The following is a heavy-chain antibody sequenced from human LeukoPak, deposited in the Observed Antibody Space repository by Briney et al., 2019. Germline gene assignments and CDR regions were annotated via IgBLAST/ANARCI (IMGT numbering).Heavy chain of an antibody. J-gene: IGHJ3*02. CDR2: INHSGST. V-gene: IGHV4-34*01. Sequence: SETLSLTCAVYGGSFSGYYWSWIRQPPGKGLEWNGEINHSGSTNYNPSLKSRVTISVDTSKNQFSLKLSSVTAADTAVYYCARTYSGSYARIGAFDIWGQGTMVTVSS. CDR3: ARTYSGSYARIGAFDI. D-gene: IGHD1-26*01. CDR1: GGSFSGYY.